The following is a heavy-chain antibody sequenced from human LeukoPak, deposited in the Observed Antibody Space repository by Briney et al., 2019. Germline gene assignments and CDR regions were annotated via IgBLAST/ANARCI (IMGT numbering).Heavy chain of an antibody. CDR2: ISSSSSYI. Sequence: GGSLRLSCAASGFTFSSYSMNWVRQAPGKGLEWVSSISSSSSYIYYADSVKGRFTISRDNAKNSLYLQMNSLRAEDTAVYYCARAKPKNMVRGLIMRRESRYYFDYWGQGTLVAVSS. CDR1: GFTFSSYS. J-gene: IGHJ4*02. CDR3: ARAKPKNMVRGLIMRRESRYYFDY. V-gene: IGHV3-21*04. D-gene: IGHD3-10*01.